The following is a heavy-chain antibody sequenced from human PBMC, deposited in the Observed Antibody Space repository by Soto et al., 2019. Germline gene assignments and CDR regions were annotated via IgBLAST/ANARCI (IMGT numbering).Heavy chain of an antibody. CDR1: GFTFSTYN. V-gene: IGHV3-21*01. Sequence: EVQLVESGGGLVKPGGSLRLSCAASGFTFSTYNMNWVRQAPGKGLEWVSSISSGSSYIYYADSLKGRFTISRDNARNSLYLQMNSLRVEDTAVYYCVRGDYHFDYWGHGTLVTVSS. CDR2: ISSGSSYI. J-gene: IGHJ4*01. CDR3: VRGDYHFDY. D-gene: IGHD4-17*01.